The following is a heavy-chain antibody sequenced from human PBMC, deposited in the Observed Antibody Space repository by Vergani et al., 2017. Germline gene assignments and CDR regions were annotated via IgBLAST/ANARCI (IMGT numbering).Heavy chain of an antibody. J-gene: IGHJ5*02. Sequence: QVQLQESGPGLVKPSETLSLTCTVSGGSISSYYWSWIRQPPGKGLEWIGYIYSSGSTNYNPSLKSRVTISVATSKNQLSLKLSPVTAADTAVYYCARDREIIGGAYNCCVPGGQGTLVTVSS. V-gene: IGHV4-59*01. D-gene: IGHD2-21*01. CDR3: ARDREIIGGAYNCCVP. CDR1: GGSISSYY. CDR2: IYSSGST.